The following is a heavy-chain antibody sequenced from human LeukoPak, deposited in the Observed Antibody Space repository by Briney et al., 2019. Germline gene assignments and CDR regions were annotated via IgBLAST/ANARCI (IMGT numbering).Heavy chain of an antibody. Sequence: GGSLRLSCAASGFTFSSYSMNWVRQAPGKGLEWVSYISSSSSTIYYADSVKGRFTISRDNAKNSLYLQMNSLRAEGTAVYYCARVDSSWSFDYWGQGTLVTVSS. J-gene: IGHJ4*02. D-gene: IGHD6-13*01. CDR1: GFTFSSYS. CDR3: ARVDSSWSFDY. V-gene: IGHV3-48*01. CDR2: ISSSSSTI.